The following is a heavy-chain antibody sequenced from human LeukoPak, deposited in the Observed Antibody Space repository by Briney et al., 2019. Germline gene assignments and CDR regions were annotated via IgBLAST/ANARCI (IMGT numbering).Heavy chain of an antibody. CDR1: GGTFSSYA. CDR3: ARGGGMATILGAFDI. Sequence: ASVKVSCKASGGTFSSYAISWVRQAPGQGLEWMGRIIPILGIANYAQKFQGRVTITADESTSTAYMELSSLRSEDTAVYYCARGGGMATILGAFDIWGQGTMVTVSS. J-gene: IGHJ3*02. V-gene: IGHV1-69*04. CDR2: IIPILGIA. D-gene: IGHD5-24*01.